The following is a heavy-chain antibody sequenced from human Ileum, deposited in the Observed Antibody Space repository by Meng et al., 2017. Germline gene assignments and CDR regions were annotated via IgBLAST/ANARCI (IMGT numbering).Heavy chain of an antibody. CDR2: TYYTSKWNN. V-gene: IGHV6-1*01. D-gene: IGHD3-3*01. CDR1: GGNVPGGTTA. J-gene: IGHJ5*02. CDR3: ARGFWKSGFDS. Sequence: VHVHPSGPGLVKPRPTLSPAGATPGGNVPGGTTAWNWIRQSPSRGLEWLGRTYYTSKWNNDYAVSVRSRITINADTSKSQSSLHLNSVTPEDTAVYYCARGFWKSGFDSWGQGTLVTVSS.